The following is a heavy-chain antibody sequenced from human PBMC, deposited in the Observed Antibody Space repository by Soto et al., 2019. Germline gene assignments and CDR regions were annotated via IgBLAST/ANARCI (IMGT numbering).Heavy chain of an antibody. D-gene: IGHD1-1*01. CDR2: IYSGGST. J-gene: IGHJ4*02. CDR1: GFTVSSNY. CDR3: ARDGMWNDAPSYFDY. Sequence: GGSLILSCAACGFTVSSNYMSWVRQAPGKGLEWVSVIYSGGSTYYADSVKGRFTVSRHNSENTLYLQMNSLRAEDTAVYYCARDGMWNDAPSYFDYWGQGTLVTVSS. V-gene: IGHV3-53*04.